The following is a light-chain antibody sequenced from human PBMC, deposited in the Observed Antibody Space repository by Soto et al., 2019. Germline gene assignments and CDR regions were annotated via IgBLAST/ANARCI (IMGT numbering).Light chain of an antibody. CDR3: SSYTSSSTLGV. CDR1: SSDVGGYNY. CDR2: EVS. J-gene: IGLJ1*01. V-gene: IGLV2-14*01. Sequence: QSVLTQPASVSGSPGQSITISCTGTSSDVGGYNYVSWYQQHAGKAPKLMIYEVSNRPSEVSNRFSGSKSGNTASLTISGLQAEDEADYYCSSYTSSSTLGVFGTGTKLTVL.